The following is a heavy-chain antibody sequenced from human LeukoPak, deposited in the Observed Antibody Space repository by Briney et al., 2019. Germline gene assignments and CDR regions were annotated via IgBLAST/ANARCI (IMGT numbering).Heavy chain of an antibody. V-gene: IGHV3-30*18. D-gene: IGHD4-17*01. CDR1: GFTFSSYG. Sequence: GGSLRLPCAASGFTFSSYGMHWVRQAPGKGLEWVAVISYDGSNKYYADSVKGRFTISRDNSKNTLYLQMNSLRAEDTAVYYCAKVENYGDYFMVYGASDIWGQGTMVTVSS. J-gene: IGHJ3*02. CDR3: AKVENYGDYFMVYGASDI. CDR2: ISYDGSNK.